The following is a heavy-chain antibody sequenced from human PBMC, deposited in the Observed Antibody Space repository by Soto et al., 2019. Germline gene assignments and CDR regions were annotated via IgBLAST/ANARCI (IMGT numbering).Heavy chain of an antibody. CDR3: ARDLGSGSYRGGSDYYYYYGMDV. Sequence: QVQLVESGGGVVQPGRSLRLSCAASGFTFSSYGMHWVRQAPGKGLEWVAVIWYDGSNKYYADSVKGRFTISRDNSKNTLYLQMNSLRAEDTAVYYCARDLGSGSYRGGSDYYYYYGMDVWGQGTTVTVSS. CDR2: IWYDGSNK. J-gene: IGHJ6*02. CDR1: GFTFSSYG. V-gene: IGHV3-33*01. D-gene: IGHD3-10*01.